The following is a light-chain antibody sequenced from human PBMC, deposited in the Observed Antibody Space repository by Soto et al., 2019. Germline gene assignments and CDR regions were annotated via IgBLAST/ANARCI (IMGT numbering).Light chain of an antibody. CDR2: GVN. V-gene: IGLV2-11*01. Sequence: QSALTQPRSVSGSPGQSVTISCTETSSDVGGYNFVSWYQQHPGKAPKLMISGVNKRPSGVPDRFSGSKSGNTASLTISGLQAEDEADYYCCSYAGRSGVFGTGTKVTVL. J-gene: IGLJ1*01. CDR3: CSYAGRSGV. CDR1: SSDVGGYNF.